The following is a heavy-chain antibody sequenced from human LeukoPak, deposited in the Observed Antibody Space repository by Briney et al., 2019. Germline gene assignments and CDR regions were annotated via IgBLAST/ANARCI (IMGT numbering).Heavy chain of an antibody. V-gene: IGHV4-59*08. CDR1: GGSISSYY. D-gene: IGHD3-22*01. Sequence: SETLSLTCTVSGGSISSYYWSWIRQPSGKGLEWIGYIYYSGSTNYNPSLKSRVTISVDTSKNQFSLKLSSVTAADTAVYYCARGNYYDSSGCVDYWGQGTLVTVSS. CDR2: IYYSGST. J-gene: IGHJ4*02. CDR3: ARGNYYDSSGCVDY.